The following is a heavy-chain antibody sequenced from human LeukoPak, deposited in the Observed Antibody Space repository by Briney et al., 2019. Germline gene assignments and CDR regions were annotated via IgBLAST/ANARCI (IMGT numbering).Heavy chain of an antibody. V-gene: IGHV2-5*02. CDR3: AHMGGSGSYYRFDY. CDR2: IYWDDYK. J-gene: IGHJ4*02. Sequence: SGPTLMKPTQTLTLTCTFSGFSLSTSGVGVGWIRQPPGKALEWLALIYWDDYKLYSPSPKSRLTITKDTSKTQVVLTMTNMDPVDTATYYCAHMGGSGSYYRFDYWGQGTLVTVSS. D-gene: IGHD3-10*01. CDR1: GFSLSTSGVG.